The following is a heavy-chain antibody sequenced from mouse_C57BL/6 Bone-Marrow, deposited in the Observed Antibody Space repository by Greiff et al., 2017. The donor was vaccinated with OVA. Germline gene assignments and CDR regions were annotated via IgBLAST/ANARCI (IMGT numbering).Heavy chain of an antibody. CDR3: VRHHYYGSSYGAMDY. J-gene: IGHJ4*01. Sequence: EVKVVESGGGLVQPKGSLKLSCAASGFSFNTYAMNWVRQAPGKGLEWVARIRSKSNNYATYYADSVKDRFTISRDDSESMLYLQMNNLKTEDTAMYYCVRHHYYGSSYGAMDYWGQGTSVTVSS. CDR1: GFSFNTYA. V-gene: IGHV10-1*01. D-gene: IGHD1-1*01. CDR2: IRSKSNNYAT.